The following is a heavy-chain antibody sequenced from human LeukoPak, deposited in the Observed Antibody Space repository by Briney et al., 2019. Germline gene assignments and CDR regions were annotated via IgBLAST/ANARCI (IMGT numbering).Heavy chain of an antibody. CDR2: INHSGST. Sequence: SETLSLTCAVYGGSFSGYYWSWIRQPPGKGLEWIGEINHSGSTNYNPSLKSRVTISVDTSKNQFSLKLSPVTAADTAVYYCARGFMGYCSSTSCNLDYGMDVWGQGTTVTVSS. CDR1: GGSFSGYY. D-gene: IGHD2-2*01. V-gene: IGHV4-34*01. CDR3: ARGFMGYCSSTSCNLDYGMDV. J-gene: IGHJ6*02.